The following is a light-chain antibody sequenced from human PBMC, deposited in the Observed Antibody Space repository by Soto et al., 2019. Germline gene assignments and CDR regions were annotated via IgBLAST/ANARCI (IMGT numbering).Light chain of an antibody. V-gene: IGLV2-14*03. CDR1: SSDVGAYNY. CDR2: GVN. CDR3: ISYTSSATYV. J-gene: IGLJ1*01. Sequence: QSALTQPASVSGSTGQSISISCTGTSSDVGAYNYVSWHQQHPGKAPKLIIYGVNNRPSGISDRFSGSKSGNTASLTISGLRAEDDADYHCISYTSSATYVFGTGTKVTVL.